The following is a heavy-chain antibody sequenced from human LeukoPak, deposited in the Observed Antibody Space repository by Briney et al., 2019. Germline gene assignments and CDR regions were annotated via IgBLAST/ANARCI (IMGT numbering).Heavy chain of an antibody. CDR1: GGSVTTYH. D-gene: IGHD4-17*01. J-gene: IGHJ4*02. V-gene: IGHV4-59*02. CDR2: IYYSGSI. CDR3: ARYPGASGDSYYFDY. Sequence: SETLSLTCTVSGGSVTTYHWSWIRQPPGKGLEWIGYIYYSGSINYNPSLNSRVTISLDTSKNEFSLKLRTVTAADTAVYYCARYPGASGDSYYFDYWGQGTRVTVSS.